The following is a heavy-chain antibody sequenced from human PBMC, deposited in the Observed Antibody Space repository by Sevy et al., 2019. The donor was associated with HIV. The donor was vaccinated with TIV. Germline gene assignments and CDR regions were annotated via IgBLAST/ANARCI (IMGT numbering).Heavy chain of an antibody. CDR2: ISTLNVNT. V-gene: IGHV1-18*01. Sequence: ASVKVSCKASGYIFTTYGISWVRQAPGQGLEWMGWISTLNVNTNNAQKFQGRVTMTTDTSTSTAYMELRSLRSDDTAVYYCARDDCSSLSCHGSLLYWGQGTLVTVSS. D-gene: IGHD2-2*01. CDR3: ARDDCSSLSCHGSLLY. J-gene: IGHJ4*02. CDR1: GYIFTTYG.